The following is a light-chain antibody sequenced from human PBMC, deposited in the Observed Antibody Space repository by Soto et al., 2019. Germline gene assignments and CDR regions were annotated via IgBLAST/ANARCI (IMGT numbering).Light chain of an antibody. CDR1: SSDVGSYNR. CDR2: EVS. CDR3: SSYTSSSTYV. J-gene: IGLJ1*01. Sequence: QSVLTQPPSVSGSPGQSVTISCTGTSSDVGSYNRFSWYQQPPGTAPKLMIYEVSNRPSGVPDRFSGSKSGNTASLTISGLHAEDEADYYCSSYTSSSTYVFGTGTKLTVL. V-gene: IGLV2-18*02.